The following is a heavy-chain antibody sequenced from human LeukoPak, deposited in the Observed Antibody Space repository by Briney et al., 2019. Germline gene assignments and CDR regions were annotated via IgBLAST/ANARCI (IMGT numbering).Heavy chain of an antibody. CDR3: ARGQSYCGADCYSD. V-gene: IGHV3-66*01. CDR1: GFSINHYH. Sequence: GGSLRLSCAASGFSINHYHMTWIRQTPVKGLDWVSVIYTGGSTNYGDSVKGRFTISRDNSKNTLYLQMNSLRADDTAIYYCARGQSYCGADCYSDWGQGTLVTVSS. CDR2: IYTGGST. J-gene: IGHJ4*02. D-gene: IGHD2-21*02.